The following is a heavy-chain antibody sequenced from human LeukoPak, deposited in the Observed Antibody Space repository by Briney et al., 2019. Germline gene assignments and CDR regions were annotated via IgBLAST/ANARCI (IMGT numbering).Heavy chain of an antibody. CDR1: GFTFTIFG. CDR2: ISHDGSNK. V-gene: IGHV3-30*03. D-gene: IGHD3-22*01. J-gene: IGHJ4*02. Sequence: PGGSLRLSCATSGFTFTIFGINWVRQAPGKGLEWVAIISHDGSNKYYADSVKGRFTISRDNSKNTLYLEMNSLRAEDTAVYYCASDYYYDSSGYSYGYYFDYWGQGSLVTVSS. CDR3: ASDYYYDSSGYSYGYYFDY.